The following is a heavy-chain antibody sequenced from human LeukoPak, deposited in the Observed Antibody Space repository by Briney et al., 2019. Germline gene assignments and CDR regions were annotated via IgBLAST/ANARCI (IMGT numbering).Heavy chain of an antibody. D-gene: IGHD2-15*01. Sequence: ASVKVSCKGSGYSFISYDINWVRQAPGQGLEWMGWVSPNSGKTGFLPKFQGRIALTTNTPAETAYMELHSLTSADTALYFCARPVHSGGVRGPFDAWGQGSMVIVSS. J-gene: IGHJ3*01. CDR1: GYSFISYD. CDR3: ARPVHSGGVRGPFDA. CDR2: VSPNSGKT. V-gene: IGHV1-8*01.